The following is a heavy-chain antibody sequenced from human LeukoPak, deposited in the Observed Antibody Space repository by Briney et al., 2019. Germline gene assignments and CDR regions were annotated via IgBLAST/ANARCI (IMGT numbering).Heavy chain of an antibody. CDR1: GFTFSSYA. D-gene: IGHD5-18*01. CDR2: ISGSGGST. Sequence: PGGSLRLSCAASGFTFSSYAMSWVRQAPGKGLEWVPAISGSGGSTYYADSVKGRFTISRDNSKNTLYLQMNSLRAEDTAVYYCASTLWIPPVMWGQGTLVTVSS. J-gene: IGHJ4*02. CDR3: ASTLWIPPVM. V-gene: IGHV3-23*01.